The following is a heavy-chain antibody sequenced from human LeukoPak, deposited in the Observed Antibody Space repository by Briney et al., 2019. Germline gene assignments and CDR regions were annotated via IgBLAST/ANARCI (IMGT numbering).Heavy chain of an antibody. CDR3: ARDLDSSGWYDFDY. CDR2: ISYDGSNK. J-gene: IGHJ4*02. V-gene: IGHV3-30*19. CDR1: VFTFSSYC. D-gene: IGHD6-19*01. Sequence: PGRSLRLSCAASVFTFSSYCMHWVRQAPRKGREWVAVISYDGSNKYYADSVKGRFTISRDNSKNTLYLQMNSLRAEDTAVYYCARDLDSSGWYDFDYWGQGTLVTVSS.